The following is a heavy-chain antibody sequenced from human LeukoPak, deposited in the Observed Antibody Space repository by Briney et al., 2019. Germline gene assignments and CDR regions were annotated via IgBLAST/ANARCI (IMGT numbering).Heavy chain of an antibody. CDR2: INSDGSST. CDR1: GLTFSSYW. D-gene: IGHD3-22*01. CDR3: ARVTYYYDSSGYPPDY. J-gene: IGHJ4*02. V-gene: IGHV3-74*01. Sequence: PGGSLRLSCAASGLTFSSYWMHWVRQAPGKGLVWVSRINSDGSSTSYADSVKGRFTISRDNAKNTLYLQMNSLRAEDTAVYYCARVTYYYDSSGYPPDYWGQGTLVTVSS.